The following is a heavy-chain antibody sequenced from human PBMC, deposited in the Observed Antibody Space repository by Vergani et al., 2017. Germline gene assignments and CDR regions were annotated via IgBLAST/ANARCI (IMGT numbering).Heavy chain of an antibody. CDR2: IYYSGSP. D-gene: IGHD3-22*01. Sequence: QVQLPESGPGLVKPSQTLSLTCTVSGGSISSGGYYWSWIRQHPGKGLEWIGYIYYSGSPYYNPSLKSRVTISVDTSKNQFSLKLSSVTAADTAVYYCTTDTSGYDSSGYYYLPFVYYYYGMDVWGQGTTVTVSS. V-gene: IGHV4-31*03. J-gene: IGHJ6*02. CDR1: GGSISSGGYY. CDR3: TTDTSGYDSSGYYYLPFVYYYYGMDV.